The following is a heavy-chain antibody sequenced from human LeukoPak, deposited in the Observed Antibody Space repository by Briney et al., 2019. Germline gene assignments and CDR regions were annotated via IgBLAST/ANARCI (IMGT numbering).Heavy chain of an antibody. CDR3: ARSLIVANPLDV. CDR2: ISSSSSYT. J-gene: IGHJ6*04. CDR1: GFTFSSYE. D-gene: IGHD5-12*01. V-gene: IGHV3-21*05. Sequence: GGSLRLSCAASGFTFSSYEMNWVRQAPGKGLEWVSYISSSSSYTNYADSVKGRFTISRDNAKNSLYLQMNSLRAEDTAVYYCARSLIVANPLDVWGKGTTVTVSS.